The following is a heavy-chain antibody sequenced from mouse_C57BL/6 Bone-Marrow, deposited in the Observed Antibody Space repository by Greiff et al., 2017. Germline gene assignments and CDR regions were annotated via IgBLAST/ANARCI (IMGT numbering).Heavy chain of an antibody. J-gene: IGHJ3*01. Sequence: QVQLQQSGPELVKPGASVKLSCKASGYTFTSYDINWVKQRPGQGLEWIGWIYPRDGSTKYNEKFKGKATLTVDTSSSTAYMELHSLTSEDSAVYFCASGGRRTWFAYWGQGTLVTVSA. CDR3: ASGGRRTWFAY. V-gene: IGHV1-85*01. CDR1: GYTFTSYD. CDR2: IYPRDGST.